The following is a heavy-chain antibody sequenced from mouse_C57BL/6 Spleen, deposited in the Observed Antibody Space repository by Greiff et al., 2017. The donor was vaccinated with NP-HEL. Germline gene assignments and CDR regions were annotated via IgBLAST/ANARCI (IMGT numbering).Heavy chain of an antibody. Sequence: DVKVEESEGGLVQPGSSMKLSCTASGFTFSDYYMAWVRQVPEKGLEWVANINYDGSSTYYLDSLKSRFIISRDNAKNILYLQMSSLKSEDTATYYWARDPYSNYLYFDVWGTGTTVTVSS. V-gene: IGHV5-16*01. CDR2: INYDGSST. J-gene: IGHJ1*03. CDR1: GFTFSDYY. CDR3: ARDPYSNYLYFDV. D-gene: IGHD2-5*01.